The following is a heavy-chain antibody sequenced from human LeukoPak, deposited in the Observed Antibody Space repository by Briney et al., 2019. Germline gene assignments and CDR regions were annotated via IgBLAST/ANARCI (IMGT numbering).Heavy chain of an antibody. J-gene: IGHJ4*02. D-gene: IGHD2-15*01. V-gene: IGHV5-51*01. Sequence: GESLKISCQGSGYDFTIYWIAWVRQLPGKGLGWMGVIYPDDSDTKYSPSFEGQVTISVDKSIRTAYLQWSSLKASDTAMYYCARQLSRGYSSDYWGQGTLVTVSS. CDR2: IYPDDSDT. CDR3: ARQLSRGYSSDY. CDR1: GYDFTIYW.